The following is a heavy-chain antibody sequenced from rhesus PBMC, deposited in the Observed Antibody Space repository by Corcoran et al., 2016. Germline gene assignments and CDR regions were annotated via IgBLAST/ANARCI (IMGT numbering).Heavy chain of an antibody. D-gene: IGHD5-42*01. Sequence: QVQLQESGTGLVKPSETLSLTCAVSGGSVSSRNWWSWLRLHPGKGLEWIGYISGSSGSTYYNPSLKSRVTISTDTSKNQFSLKLSSVTAADTAVYYCARGYSGLNYWGQGVLGTVSS. V-gene: IGHV4-65*01. J-gene: IGHJ4*01. CDR3: ARGYSGLNY. CDR1: GGSVSSRNW. CDR2: ISGSSGST.